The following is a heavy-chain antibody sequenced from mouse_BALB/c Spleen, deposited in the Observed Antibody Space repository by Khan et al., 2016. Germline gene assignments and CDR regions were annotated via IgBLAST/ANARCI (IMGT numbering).Heavy chain of an antibody. CDR1: GFNIKDTY. CDR3: ASGYGNYGAMDD. D-gene: IGHD2-10*02. Sequence: VQLKQSGAELVKPGASVKLSCTASGFNIKDTYMHWVKQRPEQGLEWIGRIDPANGNTKYDPKFQGKATITADTSSNTAYLQLSSLTSEDTAVYYWASGYGNYGAMDDWGQGTSVTVSS. J-gene: IGHJ4*01. CDR2: IDPANGNT. V-gene: IGHV14-3*02.